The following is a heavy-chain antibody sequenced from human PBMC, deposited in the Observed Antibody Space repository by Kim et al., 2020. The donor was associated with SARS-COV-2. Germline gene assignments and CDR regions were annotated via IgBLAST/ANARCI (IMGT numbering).Heavy chain of an antibody. CDR3: ARDICGGDCYPYYFDY. D-gene: IGHD2-21*02. CDR1: GFTFSSYS. CDR2: ISSSSSTI. Sequence: GGSLRLSCAASGFTFSSYSMNWVRQAPGKGLEWVSYISSSSSTIYYADSVKGRFTISRDNAKNSLYLQMNSLRDEDTAVYYCARDICGGDCYPYYFDYWGQGTLVTVSS. V-gene: IGHV3-48*02. J-gene: IGHJ4*02.